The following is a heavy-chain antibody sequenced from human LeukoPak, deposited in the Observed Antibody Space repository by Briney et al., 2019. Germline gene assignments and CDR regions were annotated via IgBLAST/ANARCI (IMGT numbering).Heavy chain of an antibody. CDR3: ARTSNDAFDI. J-gene: IGHJ3*02. Sequence: WASVKVSCKASGGTFSSYAISWVRQAPGQGLEWMGGIIPIFGTANYAQKFQGRVTITADESTSTAYMELSSLRSEDTAVYYCARTSNDAFDIWGQGTMVTVSS. D-gene: IGHD4-11*01. CDR1: GGTFSSYA. V-gene: IGHV1-69*13. CDR2: IIPIFGTA.